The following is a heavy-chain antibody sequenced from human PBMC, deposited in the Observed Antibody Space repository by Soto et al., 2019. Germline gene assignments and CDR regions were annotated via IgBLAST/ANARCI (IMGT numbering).Heavy chain of an antibody. CDR1: GGTFSSHA. CDR2: IIPFFKAT. D-gene: IGHD3-16*01. CDR3: ARDVPLNYYDGTFSYYAMGV. V-gene: IGHV1-69*01. J-gene: IGHJ6*02. Sequence: QVQLVQSGAEVKKPGSSVKVSCKASGGTFSSHAISWVRQAPGQGLEWMGGIIPFFKATNYAQKFQGRVTITADDSTSTAYMDLYSLRSEDTAVYYCARDVPLNYYDGTFSYYAMGVWGQGTTVTVSS.